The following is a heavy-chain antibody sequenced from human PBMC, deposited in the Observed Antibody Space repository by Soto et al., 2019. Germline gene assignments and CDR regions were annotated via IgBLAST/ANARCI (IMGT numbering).Heavy chain of an antibody. CDR3: ARAVGYCSGGSCYSGGDYYYYYMDV. V-gene: IGHV3-72*01. CDR2: TRNKANSYTT. CDR1: GFTFSDHY. Sequence: GGSLRLSCAASGFTFSDHYMDWVRQAPGKGLEWVGRTRNKANSYTTEYAASVKGRFTISRDDSKNSLYLQMNSLKTEDTAVYYCARAVGYCSGGSCYSGGDYYYYYMDVWGKGTTVTVSS. J-gene: IGHJ6*03. D-gene: IGHD2-15*01.